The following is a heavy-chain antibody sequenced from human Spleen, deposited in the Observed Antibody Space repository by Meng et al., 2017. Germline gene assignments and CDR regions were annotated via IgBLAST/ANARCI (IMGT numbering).Heavy chain of an antibody. J-gene: IGHJ6*02. Sequence: SETLSLTCTVSGYSISSGYYWGWIRQPPGKGLEWIGSIYYSGSTYYNPSLKSRVTISVDTSKNQFSLKLSSVTAADTAVYYCARVGEVGYCSGGSCYYYYGMDVWGQGTTVTVSS. D-gene: IGHD2-15*01. CDR2: IYYSGST. CDR1: GYSISSGYY. CDR3: ARVGEVGYCSGGSCYYYYGMDV. V-gene: IGHV4-38-2*02.